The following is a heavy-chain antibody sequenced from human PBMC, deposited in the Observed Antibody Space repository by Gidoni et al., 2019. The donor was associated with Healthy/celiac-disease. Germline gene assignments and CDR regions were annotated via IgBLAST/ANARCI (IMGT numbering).Heavy chain of an antibody. CDR3: ARRSGGGDSSGYYRGDLGSGFDY. Sequence: EVQLVQSGAEVKKPGESLKISCKGSGYSFTSYWIGWVRQMPGKGLEWMGIIYPGDSDTRYSPSFQGQVTISADKSISTAYLQWSSLKASDTAMYYCARRSGGGDSSGYYRGDLGSGFDYWGQGTLVTVSS. CDR1: GYSFTSYW. CDR2: IYPGDSDT. J-gene: IGHJ4*02. V-gene: IGHV5-51*01. D-gene: IGHD3-22*01.